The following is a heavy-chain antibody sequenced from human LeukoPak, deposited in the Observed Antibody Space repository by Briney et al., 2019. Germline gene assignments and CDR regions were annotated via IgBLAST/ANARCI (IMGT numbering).Heavy chain of an antibody. J-gene: IGHJ4*02. D-gene: IGHD1-26*01. Sequence: PGGSLRLSCAASGFTFDDYAMHWVRQVPGKGLVWVSRINSDGSRISYADSVKGRFTISRDNAKNTLYLQMNSLRAEDTAVYYCARDRGSTEFDYWGQGTLVTVSS. CDR1: GFTFDDYA. V-gene: IGHV3-74*01. CDR3: ARDRGSTEFDY. CDR2: INSDGSRI.